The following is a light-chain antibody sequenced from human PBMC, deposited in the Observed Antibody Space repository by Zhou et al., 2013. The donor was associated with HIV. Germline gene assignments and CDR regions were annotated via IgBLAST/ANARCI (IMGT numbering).Light chain of an antibody. J-gene: IGKJ4*01. Sequence: DIQMTQSPSSLSASVGDRVTITCRASQSISTNLNWYQQKLGKAPKVLIYGVQSVASGAPSRFSGSGSGTDFVLTITSLQVEDFATYYCQQSYNSLSLTFGEGPGWRSN. V-gene: IGKV1-39*01. CDR1: QSISTN. CDR3: QQSYNSLSLT. CDR2: GVQ.